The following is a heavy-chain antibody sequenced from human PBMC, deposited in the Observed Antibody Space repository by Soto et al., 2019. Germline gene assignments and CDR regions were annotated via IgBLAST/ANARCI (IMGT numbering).Heavy chain of an antibody. CDR2: IYWDDDK. D-gene: IGHD2-2*01. CDR1: GFSLSTTGVG. Sequence: QITLKESGPTLVKPTQTLTLTCTFSGFSLSTTGVGVGWIRQPLGKALEWLALIYWDDDKRYSPSLKNRLTITKDTSKNQVVLTMTNMDPVDTATYYCALRRSSRGVSWFDPWGQGTLVTVSS. V-gene: IGHV2-5*02. CDR3: ALRRSSRGVSWFDP. J-gene: IGHJ5*02.